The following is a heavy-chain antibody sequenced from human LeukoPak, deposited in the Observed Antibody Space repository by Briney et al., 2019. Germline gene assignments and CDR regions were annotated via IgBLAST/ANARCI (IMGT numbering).Heavy chain of an antibody. CDR1: GGTFSSYA. J-gene: IGHJ6*02. V-gene: IGHV1-69*04. CDR3: ARVHDSSGYYYAPQWGRYYYGMDV. Sequence: SVKVSCKASGGTFSSYAISWVRQAPGQGLEWMGRIIPILGIANYAQKFQGRVTITADKSTSTAYMELSSPRSEDTAVYYCARVHDSSGYYYAPQWGRYYYGMDVWGQGTTVTVSS. D-gene: IGHD3-22*01. CDR2: IIPILGIA.